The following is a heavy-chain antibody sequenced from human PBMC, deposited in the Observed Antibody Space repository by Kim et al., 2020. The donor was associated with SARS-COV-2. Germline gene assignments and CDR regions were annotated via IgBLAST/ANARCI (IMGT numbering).Heavy chain of an antibody. J-gene: IGHJ6*02. D-gene: IGHD2-2*01. Sequence: ASVKVSCKASGYTFTSYDINWVRQATGQGLEWMGWMNPNSGNTGYAQKFQGRVTMTRNTSISTAYMELSSLRSEDTAVYYCARGGGDNYPHCSSTSCWVWMCLARNYYSCYGMYVWAKGPRSPSP. CDR3: ARGGGDNYPHCSSTSCWVWMCLARNYYSCYGMYV. V-gene: IGHV1-8*01. CDR1: GYTFTSYD. CDR2: MNPNSGNT.